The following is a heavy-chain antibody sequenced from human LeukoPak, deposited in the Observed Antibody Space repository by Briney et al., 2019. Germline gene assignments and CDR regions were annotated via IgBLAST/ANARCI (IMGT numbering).Heavy chain of an antibody. V-gene: IGHV4-34*01. J-gene: IGHJ3*02. D-gene: IGHD3-3*01. Sequence: SETLSLTCAVYGGSFSGYYWSWIRQPPGKGLEWIGEINHSGSTNYNPSLKSRVTISVDTSKNQFSLKLSSVTAADTAVYYCARGYDFWSGYYLNLEQGAFDIWGQGTMVIVSS. CDR1: GGSFSGYY. CDR2: INHSGST. CDR3: ARGYDFWSGYYLNLEQGAFDI.